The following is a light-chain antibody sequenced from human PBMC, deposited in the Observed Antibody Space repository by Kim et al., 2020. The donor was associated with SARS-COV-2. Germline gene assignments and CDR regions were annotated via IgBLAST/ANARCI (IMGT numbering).Light chain of an antibody. CDR2: AAS. J-gene: IGKJ1*01. V-gene: IGKV1-16*01. CDR1: QGIGNS. Sequence: AALGDRVTITCRASQGIGNSLAWFQQKPGKAPRSLIYAASSLQRGVPSIFSGSGSGIEFTLTISSLQPEDFATYYCQQYRDFPHTFGQGTKVDIK. CDR3: QQYRDFPHT.